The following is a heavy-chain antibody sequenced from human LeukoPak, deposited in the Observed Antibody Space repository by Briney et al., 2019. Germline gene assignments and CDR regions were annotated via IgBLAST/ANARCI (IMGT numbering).Heavy chain of an antibody. CDR2: IDYTGST. D-gene: IGHD6-13*01. V-gene: IGHV4-39*01. J-gene: IGHJ4*02. CDR1: RGSLSRSSYY. CDR3: AGPSSGWYY. Sequence: SGTLSHTCTVPRGSLSRSSYYWGWTRQPPGKGMEWIRSIDYTGSTYSTPSLKSRITISVDPSKNQFSQKLSSESAADTAVYYCAGPSSGWYYWGQGTLVTVSS.